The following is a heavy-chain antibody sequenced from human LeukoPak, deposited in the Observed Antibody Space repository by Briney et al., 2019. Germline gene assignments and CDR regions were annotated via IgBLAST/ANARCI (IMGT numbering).Heavy chain of an antibody. D-gene: IGHD5-24*01. CDR2: ISSSSSYI. Sequence: GGSLRLSCAACGFTFSSYSMNGVSQAPGKGLEGGSSISSSSSYIYYADAVKGRFTISRDNAKNSLYLQMNSLRAEDTAVYYCARPLEMATITGAFDTWGQGTMVTVSS. V-gene: IGHV3-21*01. CDR1: GFTFSSYS. CDR3: ARPLEMATITGAFDT. J-gene: IGHJ3*02.